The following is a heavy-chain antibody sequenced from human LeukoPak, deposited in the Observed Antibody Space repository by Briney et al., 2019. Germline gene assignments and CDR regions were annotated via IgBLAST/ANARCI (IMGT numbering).Heavy chain of an antibody. CDR2: ISGRGASK. Sequence: GGSLRLSCAVSGLTFNNYAMSWVRQAPGKGLEWVSGISGRGASKYYADSVKGRFTISRDNSKNTLYLQMNSLRAEDTAVYYCAKGGDSSSWYLDYWGQGTLVTVSS. V-gene: IGHV3-23*01. J-gene: IGHJ4*02. D-gene: IGHD6-13*01. CDR3: AKGGDSSSWYLDY. CDR1: GLTFNNYA.